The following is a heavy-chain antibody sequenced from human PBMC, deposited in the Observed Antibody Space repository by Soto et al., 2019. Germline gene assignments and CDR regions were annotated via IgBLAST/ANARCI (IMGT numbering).Heavy chain of an antibody. CDR1: GFTFSSYA. D-gene: IGHD5-18*01. V-gene: IGHV3-30-3*01. Sequence: PGGSLRLSCAASGFTFSSYAMHWVRQAPGKGLEWVAVISYDGSNKYYADSVKGRFTISRDNSKNTLYLQMNSLRAEDTAVYYCARESTAMVHSPIDYWGQGTLVTVSS. CDR2: ISYDGSNK. J-gene: IGHJ4*02. CDR3: ARESTAMVHSPIDY.